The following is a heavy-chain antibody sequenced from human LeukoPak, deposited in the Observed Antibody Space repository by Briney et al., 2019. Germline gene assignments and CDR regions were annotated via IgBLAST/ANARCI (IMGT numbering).Heavy chain of an antibody. CDR1: GGSISSYY. Sequence: PSETLSLTCTVSGGSISSYYWSWVRQPPGKGLEWIGYVYYSGSTNYNPSLKSRVTISVDTSKNQFSLKLSSVTAADTAVYYCARRYSSSSPRGNWFDPWGQGTLVTVSS. CDR3: ARRYSSSSPRGNWFDP. D-gene: IGHD6-6*01. CDR2: VYYSGST. V-gene: IGHV4-59*01. J-gene: IGHJ5*02.